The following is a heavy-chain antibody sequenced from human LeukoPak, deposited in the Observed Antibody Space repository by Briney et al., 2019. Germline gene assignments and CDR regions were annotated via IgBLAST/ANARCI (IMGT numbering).Heavy chain of an antibody. D-gene: IGHD3-10*02. J-gene: IGHJ6*04. CDR2: IKQDGSEK. CDR1: GFTFSSRDW. Sequence: GGSLRLSCVASGFTFSSRDWMTWVRQAPGKGLEWVANIKQDGSEKNYVDSVKGRFTISRDNAKNSLYLQMNSLRAEDTAVYYCAELGITMIGGVWGKGTTVTISS. CDR3: AELGITMIGGV. V-gene: IGHV3-7*01.